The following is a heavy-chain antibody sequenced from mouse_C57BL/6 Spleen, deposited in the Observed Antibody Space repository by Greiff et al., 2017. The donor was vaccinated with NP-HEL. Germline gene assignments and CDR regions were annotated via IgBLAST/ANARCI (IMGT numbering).Heavy chain of an antibody. J-gene: IGHJ2*01. CDR2: INPSNGGT. CDR1: GYTFTSYW. D-gene: IGHD2-3*01. Sequence: VQLQQPGPELVKPGASVKLSCKASGYTFTSYWMHWVKQRPGQGLEWLGHINPSNGGTNYNEKFKSKATLTVDKASSTAYMQLSSLTSDDSAVCYCGRGGLLLLDYWGQGTTLTVSS. V-gene: IGHV1-53*01. CDR3: GRGGLLLLDY.